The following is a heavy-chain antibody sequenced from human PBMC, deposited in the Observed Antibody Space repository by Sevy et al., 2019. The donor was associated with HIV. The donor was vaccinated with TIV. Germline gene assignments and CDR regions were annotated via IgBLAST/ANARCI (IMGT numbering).Heavy chain of an antibody. J-gene: IGHJ4*02. D-gene: IGHD1-26*01. CDR3: ARGALRNSGSYSVDY. CDR2: ISSSISTI. CDR1: GFTFSSYS. Sequence: GGSLRLSCAASGFTFSSYSMNWVRQAPGKGLEWVSYISSSISTIYYADSVKGRFTISRDNAKNSLYLQMNSLRDEDTAVYYCARGALRNSGSYSVDYWGQGTLVTVSS. V-gene: IGHV3-48*02.